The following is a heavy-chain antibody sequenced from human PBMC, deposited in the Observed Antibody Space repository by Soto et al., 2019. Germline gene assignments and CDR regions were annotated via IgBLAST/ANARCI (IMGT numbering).Heavy chain of an antibody. Sequence: GGSLTLSCAASGFSFSRFWMNWVRQAPGKGLEWVANIKQDGSEKYYVDSVKGRFTISRDNAKNSLYLQMNSLRAEDTAVYYCARDPRTLVVPAAMPPSVGGQGTLVTVSS. CDR3: ARDPRTLVVPAAMPPSV. V-gene: IGHV3-7*01. CDR1: GFSFSRFW. D-gene: IGHD2-2*01. CDR2: IKQDGSEK. J-gene: IGHJ4*02.